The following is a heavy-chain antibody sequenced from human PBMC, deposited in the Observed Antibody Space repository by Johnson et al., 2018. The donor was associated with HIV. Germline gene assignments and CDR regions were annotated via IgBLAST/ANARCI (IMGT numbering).Heavy chain of an antibody. V-gene: IGHV3-20*04. CDR1: GFRFDDYG. D-gene: IGHD4-17*01. J-gene: IGHJ3*02. CDR3: ARVAGYGDYGDAFDI. Sequence: VQLVESGGGLVQPGGSLRLSCAASGFRFDDYGMSWVRQAPGKGLEWVSGINWNGGSTGYADSVKGRFTIARDNAKNSLYLQMNSLRAEDTALYYCARVAGYGDYGDAFDIWGQGTVVTVSS. CDR2: INWNGGST.